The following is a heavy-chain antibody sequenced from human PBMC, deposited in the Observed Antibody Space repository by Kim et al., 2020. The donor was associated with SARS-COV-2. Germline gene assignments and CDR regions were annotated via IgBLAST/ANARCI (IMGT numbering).Heavy chain of an antibody. CDR2: FDPEDGET. D-gene: IGHD6-13*01. J-gene: IGHJ5*02. V-gene: IGHV1-24*01. Sequence: ASVKVSCKVSGYTLTELSMHWVRQAPGKGLEWMGGFDPEDGETIYAQKFQGRVTMTEDTSTDTAYMELSSLRSEDTAVYYCATILQRGYSSSWYGWFDPWGQGTLVTVSS. CDR3: ATILQRGYSSSWYGWFDP. CDR1: GYTLTELS.